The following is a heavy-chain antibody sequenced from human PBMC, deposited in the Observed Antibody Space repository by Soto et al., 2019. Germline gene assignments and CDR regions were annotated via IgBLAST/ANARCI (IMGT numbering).Heavy chain of an antibody. V-gene: IGHV3-23*01. CDR1: AFTLSTYA. Sequence: GGSLRLSCSASAFTLSTYAMSWVRQAPGKGLEWVSAVSGGGGSTYYADSVKGRFTISRDNSKNTLYLQMSSLRADDTAVYYCAKDLGSCSSTSCYFDYWGQGALVTV. J-gene: IGHJ4*02. CDR2: VSGGGGST. D-gene: IGHD2-2*03. CDR3: AKDLGSCSSTSCYFDY.